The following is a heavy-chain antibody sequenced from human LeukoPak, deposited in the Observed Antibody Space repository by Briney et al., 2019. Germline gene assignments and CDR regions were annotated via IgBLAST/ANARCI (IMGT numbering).Heavy chain of an antibody. CDR2: IKEDGSEK. D-gene: IGHD1-1*01. V-gene: IGHV3-7*01. CDR1: EFKFSNYW. J-gene: IGHJ3*02. Sequence: GGSLRLSCVVSEFKFSNYWMSWVRQAPGKGLEWVANIKEDGSEKCYVDSVKGRFIISRDNTKNSLYLRMNSLRAEDTAVYYCARERSAWRIWGQGTMVTVSP. CDR3: ARERSAWRI.